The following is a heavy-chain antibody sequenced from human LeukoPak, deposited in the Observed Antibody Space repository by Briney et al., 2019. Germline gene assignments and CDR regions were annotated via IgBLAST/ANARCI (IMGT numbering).Heavy chain of an antibody. CDR1: GGSFSGYY. Sequence: SETLSLTCAVYGGSFSGYYWSWIRQPPGKGREWIGEINHSGSTNYNPSLKSRVTISVDTSKNQFSLKLSSVTAADTAVYYCARGHYYDSSGYYYVFRFLRPLDYWGQGTLVTVSS. CDR3: ARGHYYDSSGYYYVFRFLRPLDY. J-gene: IGHJ4*02. D-gene: IGHD3-22*01. CDR2: INHSGST. V-gene: IGHV4-34*01.